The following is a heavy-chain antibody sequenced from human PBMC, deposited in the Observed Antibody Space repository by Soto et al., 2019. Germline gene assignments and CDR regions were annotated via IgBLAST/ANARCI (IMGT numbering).Heavy chain of an antibody. CDR2: ISSSGTTI. CDR3: ASGAYMYFLDY. V-gene: IGHV3-11*01. Sequence: PGGSLRLSCAVSGFTFSDYYMSWIRQTPGKGLEWISYISSSGTTIYYADSVKGRFTVSRDNAKNSLYLQVNSLRAEDTAVYYCASGAYMYFLDYWGQGILVTVSS. D-gene: IGHD2-8*01. J-gene: IGHJ4*02. CDR1: GFTFSDYY.